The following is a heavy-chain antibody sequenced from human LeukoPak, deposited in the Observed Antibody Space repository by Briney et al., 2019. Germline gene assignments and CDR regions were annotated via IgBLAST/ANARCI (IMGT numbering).Heavy chain of an antibody. CDR1: GYTFTGYY. V-gene: IGHV1-2*02. Sequence: ASVKVSCKAPGYTFTGYYMHWVRQAPGQGLEWMGWINPNSGGTNYAQKFQGRVTMTRDTSISTAYMELSRLRSDDTAVYYCARDSVVVPAAKEGADYWGQGTLVTVSS. CDR3: ARDSVVVPAAKEGADY. J-gene: IGHJ4*02. CDR2: INPNSGGT. D-gene: IGHD2-2*01.